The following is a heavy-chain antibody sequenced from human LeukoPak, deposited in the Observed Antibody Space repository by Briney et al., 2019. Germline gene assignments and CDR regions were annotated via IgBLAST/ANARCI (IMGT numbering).Heavy chain of an antibody. Sequence: ASVTVSCTASGYIFTIYAMHWVRQAPGQRLEWMGWINAGNGNTKYSQKFQGRVTITRDKSASTIYMDLSSLRSEDTAVYYCARGAYILGFCSSTSCSPSLSQASDWGQGTLVTVSS. V-gene: IGHV1-3*01. D-gene: IGHD2-2*01. J-gene: IGHJ4*02. CDR2: INAGNGNT. CDR3: ARGAYILGFCSSTSCSPSLSQASD. CDR1: GYIFTIYA.